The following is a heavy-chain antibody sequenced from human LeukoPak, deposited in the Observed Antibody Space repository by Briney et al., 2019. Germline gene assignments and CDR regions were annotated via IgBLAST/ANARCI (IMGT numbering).Heavy chain of an antibody. D-gene: IGHD3-22*01. CDR1: GFTVSSNY. Sequence: PGGSLRLSCAASGFTVSSNYMSWVRQAPRKGLEWVSVIYSGGSTYYADSVKGRFTISRDNSKNTLYLQMNSLRAEDTAVYYCAREGYYYDSSGRFDYWGQGTLVTVSS. J-gene: IGHJ4*02. CDR3: AREGYYYDSSGRFDY. CDR2: IYSGGST. V-gene: IGHV3-53*01.